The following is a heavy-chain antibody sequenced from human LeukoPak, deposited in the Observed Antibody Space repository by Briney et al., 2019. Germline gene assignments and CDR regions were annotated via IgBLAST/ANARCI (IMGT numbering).Heavy chain of an antibody. CDR1: GSTLSSYD. D-gene: IGHD3-10*01. Sequence: ASVKLSCTASGSTLSSYDINRVRQATGQGLEWMGWMNPNSGDTGYTQRFQGRVTMTRDTSISTAYMELSSLRSVDTAVYYCARGPYGPGSHFDFWGQGTLVTVSS. V-gene: IGHV1-8*02. CDR3: ARGPYGPGSHFDF. J-gene: IGHJ4*02. CDR2: MNPNSGDT.